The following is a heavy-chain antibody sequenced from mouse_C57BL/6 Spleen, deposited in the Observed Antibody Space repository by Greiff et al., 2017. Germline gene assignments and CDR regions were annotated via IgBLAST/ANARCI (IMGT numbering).Heavy chain of an antibody. CDR3: ARRGGLLWYFPDY. D-gene: IGHD2-10*01. CDR2: INPSNGGT. J-gene: IGHJ4*01. Sequence: VKLQQPGTELVKPGASVKLSCKASGYTFTSYWMHWVKQRPGQGLEWIGNINPSNGGTNYNEKFKSKATLTVDKSSSTAYMQLSSLTSEDSAVYYCARRGGLLWYFPDYWGQGTSVTVSS. CDR1: GYTFTSYW. V-gene: IGHV1-53*01.